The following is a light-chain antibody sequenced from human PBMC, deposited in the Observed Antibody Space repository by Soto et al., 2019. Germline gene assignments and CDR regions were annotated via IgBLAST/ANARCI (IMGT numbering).Light chain of an antibody. J-gene: IGKJ5*01. CDR1: ESVRTS. CDR2: GAS. V-gene: IGKV3D-15*01. CDR3: PQYNNWPPIP. Sequence: TVLTHTPGTLSLYPGERATLSCRASESVRTSLACYQQKPGQAPSLLIYGASKRATGIPARFSGSGSGTEFTLTISSLQSEDFAVYYCPQYNNWPPIPFGQGALLEI.